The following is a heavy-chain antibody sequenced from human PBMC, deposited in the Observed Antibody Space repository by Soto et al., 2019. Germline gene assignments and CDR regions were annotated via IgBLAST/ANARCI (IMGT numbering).Heavy chain of an antibody. V-gene: IGHV3-23*01. Sequence: EVQLLESGGGLVQPGGSLRLSCAASGFTFNTYAMGWVRQAPGKGLEWVSVISGSGASIYYAGSVKGRFSISRDSSKNTVHLQMNSLRPEDTAVYYCAKDQVEFCSAASCFGAFDYWGQGTLVIVSS. CDR3: AKDQVEFCSAASCFGAFDY. CDR1: GFTFNTYA. D-gene: IGHD2-2*01. CDR2: ISGSGASI. J-gene: IGHJ4*02.